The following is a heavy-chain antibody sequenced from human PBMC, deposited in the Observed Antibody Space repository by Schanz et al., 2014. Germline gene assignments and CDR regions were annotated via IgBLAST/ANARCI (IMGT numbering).Heavy chain of an antibody. CDR2: IWSDGSGK. CDR3: ARDSGPYYDKSMDV. Sequence: QVQLVESGGGVVQFGRSLRLSCVASGFTFSSYGMHWVRQAPGKGLEWVAVIWSDGSGKYYADSVKGRFTISRDSPKNTLYLQINSLRAEDTALYDCARDSGPYYDKSMDVWGQGTTVAVSS. J-gene: IGHJ6*02. D-gene: IGHD3-9*01. V-gene: IGHV3-33*01. CDR1: GFTFSSYG.